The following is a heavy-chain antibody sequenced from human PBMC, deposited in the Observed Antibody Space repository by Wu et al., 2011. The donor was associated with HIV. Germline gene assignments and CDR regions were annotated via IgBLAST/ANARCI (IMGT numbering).Heavy chain of an antibody. CDR1: GNTFTGYY. J-gene: IGHJ4*02. CDR2: IIPIFGTT. Sequence: QVQLVQSGTEVKKPGASVKVSCKSSGNTFTGYYMHWVRQAPGQGLEWMGGIIPIFGTTNYAQKFRGRVSITADKSTSTAYMELSSLRSEDTAVYYCARDLGGDEDCWGQGTLVTV. V-gene: IGHV1-69*06. D-gene: IGHD2-21*01. CDR3: ARDLGGDEDC.